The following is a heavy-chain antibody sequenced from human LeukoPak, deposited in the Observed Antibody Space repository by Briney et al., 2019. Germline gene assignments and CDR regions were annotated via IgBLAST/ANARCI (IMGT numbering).Heavy chain of an antibody. J-gene: IGHJ4*02. CDR1: GRSYSRSSYY. CDR2: IYYTGSA. V-gene: IGHV4-39*01. D-gene: IGHD3-3*01. CDR3: ARHPELYSYSDD. Sequence: SETLSLIYTVSGRSYSRSSYYWAWIRQPPGKGLEWIGSIYYTGSAYYNPSLKSRVTMSVDTSKNQFSLRLSSVTAADTAVYSCARHPELYSYSDDWGQGTLVTVSS.